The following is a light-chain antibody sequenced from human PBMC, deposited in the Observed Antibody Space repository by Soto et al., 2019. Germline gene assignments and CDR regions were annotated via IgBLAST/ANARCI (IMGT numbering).Light chain of an antibody. Sequence: EIVLAQSPGTLSLSPGERATLSCRASQSVSNNYLAWYQQKPGQAPRLLISGASTRAAGIPARFSGSGSGTEFTLTVDSLQSDDIAVYYCQQYYNWPVTFGGGTKVDIK. CDR1: QSVSNN. CDR2: GAS. CDR3: QQYYNWPVT. J-gene: IGKJ4*01. V-gene: IGKV3-15*01.